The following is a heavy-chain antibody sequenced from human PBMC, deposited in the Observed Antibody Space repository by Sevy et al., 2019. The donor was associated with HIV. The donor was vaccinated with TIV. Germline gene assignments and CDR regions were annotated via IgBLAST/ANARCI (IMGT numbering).Heavy chain of an antibody. CDR2: VDHRGST. D-gene: IGHD2-2*01. V-gene: IGHV4-59*12. J-gene: IGHJ6*02. Sequence: SETLSLTCTVSGTSISSYYWSWIRQPPGKRLEWIGYVDHRGSTNYNPSLNSRVTISIDTSKNLFSLMLSSVTAADTAVYFCARDKRAECSSTSCSYMDVWGQGTTVTVSS. CDR1: GTSISSYY. CDR3: ARDKRAECSSTSCSYMDV.